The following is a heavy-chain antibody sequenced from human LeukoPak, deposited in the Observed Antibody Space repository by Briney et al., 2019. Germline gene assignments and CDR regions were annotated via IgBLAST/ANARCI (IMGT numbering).Heavy chain of an antibody. V-gene: IGHV1-2*02. CDR3: ARDDYGAPSPAFDI. CDR1: GYTFTGYY. J-gene: IGHJ3*02. D-gene: IGHD4-17*01. Sequence: ASVKVSCKASGYTFTGYYMHWVRQAPGQGLEWMGWINPNSGGTNYAQKFQGRVTMTRDTSISTAYMELSRLRSDDTAVYYCARDDYGAPSPAFDIWGQGTMVTVSS. CDR2: INPNSGGT.